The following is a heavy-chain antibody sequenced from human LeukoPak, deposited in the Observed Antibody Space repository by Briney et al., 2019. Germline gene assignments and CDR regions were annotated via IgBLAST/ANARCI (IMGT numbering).Heavy chain of an antibody. J-gene: IGHJ4*02. CDR2: IIPIFGTA. D-gene: IGHD3-10*01. CDR3: ARGPEGITMVRGVLDY. Sequence: SVKVSCKASGGTFSSYAISWVRQVPGQGLEWMGGIIPIFGTANYAQKFQGRVTITADKSTSTAYMELSSLRSEDTAVYYCARGPEGITMVRGVLDYWGKGTLVTVSS. CDR1: GGTFSSYA. V-gene: IGHV1-69*06.